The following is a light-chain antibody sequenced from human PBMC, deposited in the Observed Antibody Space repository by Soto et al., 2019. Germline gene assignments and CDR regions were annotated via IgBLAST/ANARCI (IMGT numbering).Light chain of an antibody. Sequence: EMAVTQSPATLSVSPGERATLSCRASQSVASNLAWYQQKPSQTPRLLIYAASTKATGIPARFSGSGSGTDFNLTITSLQSEDFAVYYCQQYYHWPRTFGQGTKVDIK. J-gene: IGKJ1*01. V-gene: IGKV3-15*01. CDR2: AAS. CDR3: QQYYHWPRT. CDR1: QSVASN.